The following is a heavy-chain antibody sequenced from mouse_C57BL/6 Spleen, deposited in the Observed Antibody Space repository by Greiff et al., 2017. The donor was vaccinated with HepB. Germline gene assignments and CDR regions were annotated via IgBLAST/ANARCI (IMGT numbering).Heavy chain of an antibody. CDR1: GFTFSDYG. CDR3: ARDGNYVPAWFAY. Sequence: EVKVVESGGGLVKPGGSLKLSCAASGFTFSDYGMHWVRQAPEKGLEWVAYISSGSSTIYYADTVKGRFTISRDNAKNTLFLQMTSLRSEDTAMYYCARDGNYVPAWFAYWGQGTLVTVSA. J-gene: IGHJ3*01. V-gene: IGHV5-17*01. D-gene: IGHD2-1*01. CDR2: ISSGSSTI.